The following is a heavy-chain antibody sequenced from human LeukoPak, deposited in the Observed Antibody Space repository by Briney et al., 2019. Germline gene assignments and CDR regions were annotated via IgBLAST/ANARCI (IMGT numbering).Heavy chain of an antibody. CDR2: IFYSGST. D-gene: IGHD3-22*01. CDR1: GGSISTYY. Sequence: PSETLSLTCIVSGGSISTYYWSWIRQPPGKGLEWIGYIFYSGSTDYNPSLKSRVTISIDTSKNQFSLKLSSVTAADTAVYYCARGPRGTMISFGPWGQGTLVTVSS. V-gene: IGHV4-59*01. CDR3: ARGPRGTMISFGP. J-gene: IGHJ5*02.